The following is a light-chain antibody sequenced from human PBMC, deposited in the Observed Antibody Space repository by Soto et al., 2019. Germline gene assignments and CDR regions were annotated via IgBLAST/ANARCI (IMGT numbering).Light chain of an antibody. Sequence: IMVTQSPAALSLSPGDTATLTCRSTSSVHWHLAWYHVRPGQSPRLLISGSSVRANGVPERFSGGGAGTQFTLTIDGVQPEDDGVYYCQQYLPWQFTFGQGTKVQI. CDR3: QQYLPWQFT. V-gene: IGKV3-15*01. J-gene: IGKJ1*01. CDR2: GSS. CDR1: SSVHWH.